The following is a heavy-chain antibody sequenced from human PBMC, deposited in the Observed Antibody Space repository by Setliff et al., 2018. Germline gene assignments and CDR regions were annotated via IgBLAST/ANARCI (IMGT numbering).Heavy chain of an antibody. CDR2: ISGSGGST. CDR3: AKGPDYYDILTGYSPNAFDI. CDR1: GITFSSYA. D-gene: IGHD3-9*01. J-gene: IGHJ3*02. V-gene: IGHV3-23*01. Sequence: PGGSLRLSCAASGITFSSYAMSWVRQAPGKGLEWVSVISGSGGSTYYADAVKGRFTISRDNSKNTLYLQMNSLRAEDTAVYYCAKGPDYYDILTGYSPNAFDIWGQGTMVTVSS.